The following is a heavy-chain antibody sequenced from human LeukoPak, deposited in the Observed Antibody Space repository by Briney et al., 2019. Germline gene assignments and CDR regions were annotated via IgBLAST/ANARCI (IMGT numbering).Heavy chain of an antibody. CDR3: ARGRDYGDYTNYWYFDL. CDR1: GGSISSGGYS. Sequence: SETLSLTCAVSGGSISSGGYSWSWIRQPPGKGLEWIGYIYHSGSTYYNPSLKSRVTISVDRSKTQFSLKLSSVTAADTAVYYCARGRDYGDYTNYWYFDLWGRGTLVTVSS. D-gene: IGHD4-17*01. V-gene: IGHV4-30-2*01. CDR2: IYHSGST. J-gene: IGHJ2*01.